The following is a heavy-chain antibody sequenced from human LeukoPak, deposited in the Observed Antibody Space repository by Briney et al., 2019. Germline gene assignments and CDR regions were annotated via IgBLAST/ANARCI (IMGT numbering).Heavy chain of an antibody. V-gene: IGHV3-74*01. CDR2: INSDGSST. Sequence: GGSLRLSCAASGCTFSSYWMHWVRQAPGKGLVWVSRINSDGSSTSYADSVKGRFTISRDNAKNTLYLQMNSLRAEDTAVYYCARASYCGGDCYSRYFQHWGQGTLVTVSS. D-gene: IGHD2-21*02. CDR1: GCTFSSYW. CDR3: ARASYCGGDCYSRYFQH. J-gene: IGHJ1*01.